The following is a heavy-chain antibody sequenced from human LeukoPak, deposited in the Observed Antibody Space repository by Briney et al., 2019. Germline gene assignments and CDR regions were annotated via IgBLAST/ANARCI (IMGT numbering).Heavy chain of an antibody. Sequence: GESLKISCKGSGYRFTDYWIGWVRQMPGKGLEWMGIIYPGDSDTRYSPSFQGQVTISADKSISTAYLQWSSLKASDTAMYYCARSGHSSSRPRDAFDIWGQGTMVTVSS. J-gene: IGHJ3*02. CDR3: ARSGHSSSRPRDAFDI. V-gene: IGHV5-51*01. CDR2: IYPGDSDT. CDR1: GYRFTDYW. D-gene: IGHD6-13*01.